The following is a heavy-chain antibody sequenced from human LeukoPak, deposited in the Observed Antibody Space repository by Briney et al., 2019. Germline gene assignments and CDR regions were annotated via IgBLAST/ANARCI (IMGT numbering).Heavy chain of an antibody. J-gene: IGHJ3*02. D-gene: IGHD3-10*01. CDR1: GYTFTSYG. Sequence: ASVKVSCKASGYTFTSYGISWVRQAPGQGLEWMGWVSAYNGNTNYAQKLQGRVTMTTDTSTSTAYMELRSLRSDDTAVYYCARNLWFGESSDAFDMWGQGTMVTVSS. CDR3: ARNLWFGESSDAFDM. V-gene: IGHV1-18*01. CDR2: VSAYNGNT.